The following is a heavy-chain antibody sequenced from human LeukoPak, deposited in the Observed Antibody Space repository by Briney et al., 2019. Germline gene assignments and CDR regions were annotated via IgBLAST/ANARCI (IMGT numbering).Heavy chain of an antibody. V-gene: IGHV3-7*01. J-gene: IGHJ4*02. CDR1: GFTFSTYW. Sequence: GGSLRLSCAASGFTFSTYWMNWVRQAPGKGLELVAHIKTDGSEKYCVDSVKGRFTISRDNAKNSLYLQVNSLRAEDTAVYYCARNQRRLDYWGQGTLVTVSS. CDR2: IKTDGSEK. D-gene: IGHD1-14*01. CDR3: ARNQRRLDY.